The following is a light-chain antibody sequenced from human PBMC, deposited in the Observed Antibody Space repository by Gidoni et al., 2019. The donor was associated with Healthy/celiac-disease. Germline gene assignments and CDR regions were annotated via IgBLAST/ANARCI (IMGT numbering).Light chain of an antibody. CDR1: QSVSSY. Sequence: EIVLTHSPATLSLSPGERATLSCRASQSVSSYLAWYQQKPGQAPRLLIYDASNRATGIAARFSGSGSGTDFTLTLSSLEPEDFEVYYCQQRSNWPPLFTFGAGTKVDIK. CDR2: DAS. CDR3: QQRSNWPPLFT. V-gene: IGKV3-11*01. J-gene: IGKJ3*01.